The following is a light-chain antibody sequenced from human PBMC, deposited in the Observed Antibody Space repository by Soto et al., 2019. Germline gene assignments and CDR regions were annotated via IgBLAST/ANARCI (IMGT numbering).Light chain of an antibody. CDR2: DAS. Sequence: EIVLTQSPATLSLSPGERATLSCRASQSVSSYLAWYQQKPGQAPRLLIYDASNRATGVPARFSGSGSGTDFTLTISSLEPEDFAVYYCQHRSNWPATFGPGTKVDIK. V-gene: IGKV3-11*01. J-gene: IGKJ3*01. CDR1: QSVSSY. CDR3: QHRSNWPAT.